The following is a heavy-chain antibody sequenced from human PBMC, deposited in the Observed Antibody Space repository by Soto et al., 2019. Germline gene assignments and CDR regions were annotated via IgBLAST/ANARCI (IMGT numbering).Heavy chain of an antibody. V-gene: IGHV4-39*01. Sequence: QLQLQESGPGLVQPSDTLSLTCTVSGGSIHNSSFYWGWFRQPPGKRLEWIGSIYYRGSAYYNPFIRILLTISVDTSKNQLSLHLSSVTAAAAAVYFCARRPLVRGIIPYDFDSWCQGTLVTVSS. J-gene: IGHJ4*02. D-gene: IGHD3-10*01. CDR3: ARRPLVRGIIPYDFDS. CDR1: GGSIHNSSFY. CDR2: IYYRGSA.